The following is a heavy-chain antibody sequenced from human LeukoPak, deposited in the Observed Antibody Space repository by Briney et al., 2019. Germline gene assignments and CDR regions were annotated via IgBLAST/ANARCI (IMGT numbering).Heavy chain of an antibody. J-gene: IGHJ4*02. D-gene: IGHD1-14*01. CDR1: GFSFSSYA. CDR2: IRGSGGST. CDR3: AKNLSDTGAYDC. V-gene: IGHV3-23*01. Sequence: PWGSLRLSCAASGFSFSSYAMTWVRQAPGKGLEFVSSIRGSGGSTYYPDSVKGRFTISRDNSKNTLFLQMNTLRAEDTAVYYYAKNLSDTGAYDCWGEGTLVTVSS.